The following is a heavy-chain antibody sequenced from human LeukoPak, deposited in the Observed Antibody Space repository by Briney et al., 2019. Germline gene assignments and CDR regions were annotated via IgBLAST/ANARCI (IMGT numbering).Heavy chain of an antibody. V-gene: IGHV3-11*01. D-gene: IGHD3-10*01. Sequence: PGGSLRLSCAASGFTFSDYYMSWIRQAPGKGLEWVSYISSSGSTIYYADSVKGRFTISRDNAKNSLYLQMNSLRAEDTAVYYCARDRHNYGSGSYYRGYYFDYWGQGTLVTVSS. CDR1: GFTFSDYY. CDR2: ISSSGSTI. CDR3: ARDRHNYGSGSYYRGYYFDY. J-gene: IGHJ4*02.